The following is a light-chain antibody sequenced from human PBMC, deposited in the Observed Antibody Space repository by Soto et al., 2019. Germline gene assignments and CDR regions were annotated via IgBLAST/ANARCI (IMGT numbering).Light chain of an antibody. J-gene: IGLJ3*02. V-gene: IGLV6-57*03. CDR3: QSYDSSNHWV. CDR2: EDN. Sequence: NFMLTQPHSVSESPGKTVTISCTRSSGSIASNYVQWYQQRPGSAPTTVIYEDNQRPSGVPDRFSGSIDSSSNSASLTISGLKPEDEADYYCQSYDSSNHWVFGGGTKLT. CDR1: SGSIASNY.